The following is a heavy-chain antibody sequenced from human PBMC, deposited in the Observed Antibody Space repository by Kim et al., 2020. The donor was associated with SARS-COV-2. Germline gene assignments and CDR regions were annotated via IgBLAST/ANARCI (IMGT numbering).Heavy chain of an antibody. Sequence: GGSLRLSCAASGFTFSDHYMDWVRQAPGKGLEWVGRTRNKVNSYTTEYAASVKGRFTISRDDSKNSLYLQMNSLKTEDTAVYYCAVLVVAATDTYHSGMDVWGQGTTVTVSS. V-gene: IGHV3-72*01. CDR3: AVLVVAATDTYHSGMDV. D-gene: IGHD2-15*01. CDR1: GFTFSDHY. J-gene: IGHJ6*02. CDR2: TRNKVNSYTT.